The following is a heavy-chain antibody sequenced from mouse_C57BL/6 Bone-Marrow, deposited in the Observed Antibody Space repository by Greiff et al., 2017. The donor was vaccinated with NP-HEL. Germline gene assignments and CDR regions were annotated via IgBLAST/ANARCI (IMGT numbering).Heavy chain of an antibody. Sequence: EVKLVESGGGLVQPGGSLKLSCAASGFTFSDYGMAWVRQAPRKGPEWVAFISNLAYSIYYADTVTGRFTISRENTKNTLYLEMSSLRSEDTAMYYCARRGYYGYYWYFDVWGTGTTVTVSS. CDR3: ARRGYYGYYWYFDV. J-gene: IGHJ1*03. D-gene: IGHD2-2*01. V-gene: IGHV5-15*01. CDR2: ISNLAYSI. CDR1: GFTFSDYG.